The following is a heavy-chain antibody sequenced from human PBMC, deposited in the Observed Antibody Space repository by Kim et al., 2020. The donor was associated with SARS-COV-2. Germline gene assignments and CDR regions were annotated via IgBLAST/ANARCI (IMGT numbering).Heavy chain of an antibody. V-gene: IGHV4-39*01. CDR3: ERLQRGYSGYEIDY. CDR2: IYYSGST. D-gene: IGHD5-12*01. J-gene: IGHJ4*02. Sequence: SESLSLTCTVSGGSISSSSYYWGWIRQPPGKELEWIGSIYYSGSTYYNPSLKSRVTISVDTSKNQFSLKLSSVTAADTAVYYCERLQRGYSGYEIDYWGQGALLTVS. CDR1: GGSISSSSYY.